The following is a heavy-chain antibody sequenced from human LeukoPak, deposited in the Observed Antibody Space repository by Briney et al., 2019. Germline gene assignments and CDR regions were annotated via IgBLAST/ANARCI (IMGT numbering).Heavy chain of an antibody. J-gene: IGHJ6*03. CDR2: FRDSNGRT. V-gene: IGHV3-23*01. CDR3: ARPKGINYYDSSEDFMDV. D-gene: IGHD3-22*01. CDR1: GFTFRNYA. Sequence: GGSLRLSCAASGFTFRNYAMSWVRQAPGKGLEWISSFRDSNGRTYYADSVKGRFTISRDNSKNTLYLQMNNLRVEDTAVYYCARPKGINYYDSSEDFMDVWGKGTTVTISS.